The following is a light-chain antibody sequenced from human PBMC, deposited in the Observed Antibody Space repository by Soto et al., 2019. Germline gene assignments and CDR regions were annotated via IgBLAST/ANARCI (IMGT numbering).Light chain of an antibody. J-gene: IGLJ2*01. V-gene: IGLV1-44*01. CDR1: SSNVGRNT. CDR3: AAWDDSLNAVV. CDR2: SNN. Sequence: QSVLTQPLSASGTPGQRVTISCSGSSSNVGRNTVNWYQQLPGTAPKLLIYSNNQRPSGVPDRFSGSKSGTSASLAISGLQSEDEADYYCAAWDDSLNAVVFGGGTKLTVL.